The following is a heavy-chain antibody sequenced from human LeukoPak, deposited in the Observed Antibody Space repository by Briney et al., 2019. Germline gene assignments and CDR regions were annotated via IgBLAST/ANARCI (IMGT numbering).Heavy chain of an antibody. CDR2: INPNSGST. V-gene: IGHV1-2*06. CDR3: ARDIGSSSWYLDY. J-gene: IGHJ4*02. D-gene: IGHD6-13*01. Sequence: GXSVKVSCKASGYTFTGYYMHWVRQAPGQGLEWMGRINPNSGSTNYAQKFQGRVTMTRDTSISTAYMELSRLRSDDTAVYYCARDIGSSSWYLDYWGQGTLVTVSS. CDR1: GYTFTGYY.